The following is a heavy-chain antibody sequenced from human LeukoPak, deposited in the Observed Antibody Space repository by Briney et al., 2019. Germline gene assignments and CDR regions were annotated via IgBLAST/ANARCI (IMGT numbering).Heavy chain of an antibody. D-gene: IGHD3-22*01. CDR3: ARGVFDYYDSSGYFNY. V-gene: IGHV4-34*01. J-gene: IGHJ4*02. CDR1: GGSFSGYY. CDR2: INHSGST. Sequence: PSETLSLTCAVYGGSFSGYYWSWLRQPPGKGLEWIGEINHSGSTNYNPSLKSRVTISVDTSKNQFSLKLSSVTAADTAVYYCARGVFDYYDSSGYFNYWGQGTLVTVSS.